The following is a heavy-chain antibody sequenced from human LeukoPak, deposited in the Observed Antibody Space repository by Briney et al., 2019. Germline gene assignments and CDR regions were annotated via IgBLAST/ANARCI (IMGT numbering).Heavy chain of an antibody. CDR2: TRSKTDGGTT. J-gene: IGHJ5*01. Sequence: GGSLRLSCAASGFSLSSDSMNWVRQAPGKGLEWVGLTRSKTDGGTTDYAAPVRGRFTISRDDIQNTMYLQMNSLKTEDTAVYYCRLVVTPQGLDSWGHETTLIVSS. V-gene: IGHV3-15*01. D-gene: IGHD3-22*01. CDR1: GFSLSSDS. CDR3: RLVVTPQGLDS.